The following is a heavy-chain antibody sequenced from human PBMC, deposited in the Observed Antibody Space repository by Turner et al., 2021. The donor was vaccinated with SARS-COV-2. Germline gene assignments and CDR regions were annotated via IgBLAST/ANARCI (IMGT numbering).Heavy chain of an antibody. Sequence: QVQLVESGGGVVQPGRSLRLSCAASGFTFSSYGMYWVRQTPVKGLECVAVIWYDGSNKSYADSVKGRFTISRDNSKNTLYLQMNGLRAEDTALYYCATHIGNFPRGYFDSWGQGTLVTVSS. CDR3: ATHIGNFPRGYFDS. V-gene: IGHV3-33*01. CDR2: IWYDGSNK. J-gene: IGHJ4*02. D-gene: IGHD2-21*01. CDR1: GFTFSSYG.